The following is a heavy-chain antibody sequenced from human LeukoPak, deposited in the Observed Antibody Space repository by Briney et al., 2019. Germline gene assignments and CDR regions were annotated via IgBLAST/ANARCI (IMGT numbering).Heavy chain of an antibody. CDR2: ISSSSSTI. V-gene: IGHV3-48*01. D-gene: IGHD2-15*01. CDR3: ARGRGGSRIDAFDI. J-gene: IGHJ3*02. CDR1: GFTFSSYS. Sequence: GGSLRLSCAASGFTFSSYSMNWVRQAPGKGLEWVSYISSSSSTIYYADSVKGRFTISRDNAKNSLYLQMSSLRAEDTAVYYCARGRGGSRIDAFDIWGQGTMVTVSS.